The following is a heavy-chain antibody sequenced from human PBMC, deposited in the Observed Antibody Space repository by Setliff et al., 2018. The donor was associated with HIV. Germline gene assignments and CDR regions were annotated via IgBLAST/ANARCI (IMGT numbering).Heavy chain of an antibody. CDR2: IIPTFDTA. Sequence: ASVKVSCKASGGTFSRHAFSWVRQAPGQGLEWMGGIIPTFDTANYAQKFQGRVTITADKSTNTVYMELNSLRSEDTAMYYCARGVHSWGSGWNNWYFDLWGRGTLVTVSS. V-gene: IGHV1-69*06. CDR1: GGTFSRHA. CDR3: ARGVHSWGSGWNNWYFDL. D-gene: IGHD6-19*01. J-gene: IGHJ2*01.